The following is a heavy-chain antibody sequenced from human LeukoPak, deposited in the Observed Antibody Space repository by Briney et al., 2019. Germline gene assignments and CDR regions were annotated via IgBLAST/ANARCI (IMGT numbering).Heavy chain of an antibody. J-gene: IGHJ4*02. CDR2: ISSNGGST. V-gene: IGHV3-64D*06. CDR1: GFTFSSYA. CDR3: VKTPARYSSGWYYDY. D-gene: IGHD6-19*01. Sequence: GGSLRLSCSASGFTFSSYAMHWVRQAPGKGLEYVSAISSNGGSTYCADSVKDRFTISRDNSKNTLYLQMSSLRAEDTAVYYCVKTPARYSSGWYYDYWGQGTLVTVSS.